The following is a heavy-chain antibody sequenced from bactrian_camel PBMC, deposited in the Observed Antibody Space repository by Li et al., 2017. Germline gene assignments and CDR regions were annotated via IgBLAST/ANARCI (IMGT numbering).Heavy chain of an antibody. CDR1: GYTYQLNC. CDR2: IYTWDNST. CDR3: AATGVTYAPLLDTTYAY. J-gene: IGHJ4*01. Sequence: HVQLVESGGGSVQTGGSLRLSCTALGYTYQLNCMGFFRQAPGKGREGVAAIYTWDNSTLYADFVKGRFTTSQDNAKNTVYLQMNSLKPEDTAMYYCAATGVTYAPLLDTTYAYWGQGTQVTVS. V-gene: IGHV3S1*01. D-gene: IGHD7*01.